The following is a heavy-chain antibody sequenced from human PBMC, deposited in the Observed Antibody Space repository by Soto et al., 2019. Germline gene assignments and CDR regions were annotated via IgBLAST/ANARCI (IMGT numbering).Heavy chain of an antibody. CDR2: IIPIFGTA. V-gene: IGHV1-69*06. CDR3: ARVYRFLEWSCMDV. CDR1: GGTFSSYA. J-gene: IGHJ6*02. D-gene: IGHD3-3*01. Sequence: ASVKVSFKASGGTFSSYAISWLRQAPGQGLEWMGGIIPIFGTANYAQKFQGRVTITADKSTSTAYMELSSLRSEDTAVYYCARVYRFLEWSCMDVWGQGTTVTVSS.